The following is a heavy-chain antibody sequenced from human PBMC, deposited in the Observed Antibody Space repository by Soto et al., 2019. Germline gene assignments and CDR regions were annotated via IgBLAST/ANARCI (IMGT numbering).Heavy chain of an antibody. V-gene: IGHV4-30-4*01. D-gene: IGHD6-6*01. CDR2: IYYSGST. Sequence: SETLSLTCTVSGGSISSGDYYWSWIRQPPGKGLEWIGYIYYSGSTYYNPSLKSRVTISVDTSKNQFSLKLSSVTAANTAVYYCARDPVVYSSSEGWFDPWGQGTLVTVS. CDR1: GGSISSGDYY. J-gene: IGHJ5*02. CDR3: ARDPVVYSSSEGWFDP.